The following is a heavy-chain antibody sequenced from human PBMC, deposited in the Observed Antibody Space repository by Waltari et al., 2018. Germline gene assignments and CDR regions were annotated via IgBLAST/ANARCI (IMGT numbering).Heavy chain of an antibody. CDR3: ARGVTTVEY. CDR1: GFTFTNHW. D-gene: IGHD2-21*02. V-gene: IGHV3-7*04. J-gene: IGHJ4*02. CDR2: IKQDGSVK. Sequence: EVQLVESGGGLVQPGGSLRLSCSGSGFTFTNHWMSWVRQAPGKGSEWVASIKQDGSVKYYVDSMKGRFTISRDNAKNSLSLQMDSLRAEDTAVYFCARGVTTVEYWGQGTLVTVSS.